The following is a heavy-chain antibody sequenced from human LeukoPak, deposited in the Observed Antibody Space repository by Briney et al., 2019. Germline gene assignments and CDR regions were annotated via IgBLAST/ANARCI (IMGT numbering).Heavy chain of an antibody. CDR3: AIQNSLPPYYYDSSGYYYPEYFQH. V-gene: IGHV3-23*01. J-gene: IGHJ1*01. CDR1: GFTFSSYG. Sequence: GGSLRLSCAASGFTFSSYGMSWVRQAPGKGLEWVSAISGSGGSTYYADSVKGRFTISRDNSKNTLYLQMNSLRAEDTAVYYCAIQNSLPPYYYDSSGYYYPEYFQHWGQGTLVTVSS. CDR2: ISGSGGST. D-gene: IGHD3-22*01.